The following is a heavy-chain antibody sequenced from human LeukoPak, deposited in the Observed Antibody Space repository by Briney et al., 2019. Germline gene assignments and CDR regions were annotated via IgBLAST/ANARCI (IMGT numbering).Heavy chain of an antibody. V-gene: IGHV1-8*01. J-gene: IGHJ6*02. CDR1: GYTFTSYD. CDR2: VNPNSGNT. CDR3: ARGRGSGYDLIPYYYYYGMDV. Sequence: ASVKVSCKASGYTFTSYDINWVRQATGQGLEWRGWVNPNSGNTGYAQKFQGRVTMTRNTSISTAYMELSSLRSEDTAVYYCARGRGSGYDLIPYYYYYGMDVWGQGTTVTVSS. D-gene: IGHD5-12*01.